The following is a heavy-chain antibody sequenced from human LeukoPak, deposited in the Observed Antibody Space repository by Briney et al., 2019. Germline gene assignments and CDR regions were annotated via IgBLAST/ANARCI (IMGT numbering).Heavy chain of an antibody. CDR2: IYTSGST. D-gene: IGHD1-26*01. CDR3: ARVSMGATTS. V-gene: IGHV4-61*02. J-gene: IGHJ4*02. Sequence: PSQTLSLTCTGSGGSISSGSYYWSWIRQPAGKGLEWIGRIYTSGSTNYNPSLKSRVTISVDTSTNQFSLKLSSVTAADTAVYYRARVSMGATTSWGQGTLVTVSS. CDR1: GGSISSGSYY.